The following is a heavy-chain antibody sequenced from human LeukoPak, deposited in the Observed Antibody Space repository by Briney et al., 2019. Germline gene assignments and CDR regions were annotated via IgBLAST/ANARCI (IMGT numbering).Heavy chain of an antibody. Sequence: GGSLRLSCAASGFTFDDYGMSWVRQAPGKGLEWVANVNRDGSEKYYVDSVKGRFTISRDNAKNLMFLQMNSLRVEDTAVYYCARGGARYCTSSSCYEDWFDPWGQGILVTVSS. CDR2: VNRDGSEK. CDR3: ARGGARYCTSSSCYEDWFDP. CDR1: GFTFDDYG. V-gene: IGHV3-7*05. J-gene: IGHJ5*02. D-gene: IGHD2-2*01.